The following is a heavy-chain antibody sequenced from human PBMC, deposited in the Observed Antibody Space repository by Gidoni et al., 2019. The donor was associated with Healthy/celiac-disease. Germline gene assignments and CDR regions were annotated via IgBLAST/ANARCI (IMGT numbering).Heavy chain of an antibody. CDR1: GGSISSSSYY. CDR3: ARHPMLVASLPDY. V-gene: IGHV4-39*01. J-gene: IGHJ4*02. Sequence: QLQLQESGPGLVKPSETLSLTCTVSGGSISSSSYYWGWIRQPPGKGLEWIGSIYYSGSTYYNPSLKSRVTISVDTSKNQFSLKLSSVTAADTAVYYCARHPMLVASLPDYWGQGTLVTVSS. CDR2: IYYSGST. D-gene: IGHD6-6*01.